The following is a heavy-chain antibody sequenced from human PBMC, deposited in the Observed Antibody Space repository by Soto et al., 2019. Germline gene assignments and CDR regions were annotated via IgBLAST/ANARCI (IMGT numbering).Heavy chain of an antibody. CDR2: ISHDGSNK. V-gene: IGHV3-30*18. J-gene: IGHJ6*02. CDR1: GFTFNNYG. Sequence: PGGSLRLSCAASGFTFNNYGMHWVRQAPGKGLEWVAAISHDGSNKYYADSVKGRFTISRDDSRTTLYLQMNSLRAEDTAVFYCAKAVYSYSGYYYYGMDVWGQGTTVTVSS. CDR3: AKAVYSYSGYYYYGMDV. D-gene: IGHD1-26*01.